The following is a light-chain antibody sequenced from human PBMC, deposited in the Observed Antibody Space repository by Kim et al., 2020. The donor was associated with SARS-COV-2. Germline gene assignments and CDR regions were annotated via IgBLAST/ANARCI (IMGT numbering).Light chain of an antibody. J-gene: IGKJ1*01. Sequence: ASVGDRVTITCRASQTINIWLAWYQQKPGKAPKLLIYKASSLESGVPSRFSGSGSGTEFTLTISSLQPDDFATYYCQQYNSSPWTFGQGTKVDIK. V-gene: IGKV1-5*03. CDR2: KAS. CDR1: QTINIW. CDR3: QQYNSSPWT.